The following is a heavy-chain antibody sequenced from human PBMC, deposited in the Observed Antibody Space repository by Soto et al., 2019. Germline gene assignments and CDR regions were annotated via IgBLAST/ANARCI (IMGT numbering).Heavy chain of an antibody. D-gene: IGHD1-1*01. CDR3: ATGSFTSTGGRIGYHYNAMDV. CDR2: IIPIFGPA. V-gene: IGHV1-69*01. CDR1: GGTFSSHS. Sequence: QVPLVQSGAEVKKPGSSVQVSCKSSGGTFSSHSINWVRQAPGQGLEWMGGIIPIFGPANFAQKFQGRVTITADESTTTAYMELSSLTSEDTAVYYCATGSFTSTGGRIGYHYNAMDVWGQGTTVTVSS. J-gene: IGHJ6*02.